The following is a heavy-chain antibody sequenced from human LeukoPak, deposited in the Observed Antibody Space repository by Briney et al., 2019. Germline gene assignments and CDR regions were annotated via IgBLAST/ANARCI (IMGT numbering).Heavy chain of an antibody. Sequence: GGSLRLFCAASGFTFSSYWMHWVRQAPGQGPVWVARSNRGGSSTGYADFVKGRFTISRDNAKNTLYLQMNSLRAEDTAVYFCARDSIAAAGDCDYWGQGTLVTVSS. D-gene: IGHD6-13*01. CDR1: GFTFSSYW. CDR3: ARDSIAAAGDCDY. J-gene: IGHJ4*02. CDR2: SNRGGSST. V-gene: IGHV3-74*01.